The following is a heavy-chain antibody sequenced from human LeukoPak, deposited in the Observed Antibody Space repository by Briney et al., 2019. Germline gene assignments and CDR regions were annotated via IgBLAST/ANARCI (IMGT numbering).Heavy chain of an antibody. V-gene: IGHV4-31*03. CDR2: MYDSGST. D-gene: IGHD3-9*01. CDR3: ARELYYDILTGYSPGDWFDP. CDR1: GGSISTGGYY. J-gene: IGHJ5*02. Sequence: PSQTLSLTCTVSGGSISTGGYYWSWIRQHPGKGLEWIVYMYDSGSTYYNPSLKSRFTISVDTSKNQFSLKLSSVTAADTAVYYCARELYYDILTGYSPGDWFDPWGQGTLVTVSS.